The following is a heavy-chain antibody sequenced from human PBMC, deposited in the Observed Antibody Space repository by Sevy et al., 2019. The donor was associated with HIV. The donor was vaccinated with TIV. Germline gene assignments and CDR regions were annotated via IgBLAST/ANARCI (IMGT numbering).Heavy chain of an antibody. J-gene: IGHJ4*02. D-gene: IGHD2-21*01. CDR2: VHYSGRT. V-gene: IGHV4-59*01. Sequence: SETLSLTCTVSGGSMTGYYWSWIRQSPEKGLEYIGYVHYSGRTNYTPSFKSRVTISVDTAKNQFSLKVTSVTAADTAVYYCARGRDGHNYSSDYWCQGTLVTVSS. CDR3: ARGRDGHNYSSDY. CDR1: GGSMTGYY.